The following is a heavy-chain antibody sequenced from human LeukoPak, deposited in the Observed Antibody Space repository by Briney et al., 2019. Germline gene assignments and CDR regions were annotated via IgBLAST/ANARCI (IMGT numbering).Heavy chain of an antibody. Sequence: GGSLRLSCAASGFTFDDYAMHWVRQAPGKGLEWVSGINWNGGNIGYADSVKGRFTISRDNAKNSLYLQMNSLRAEDTALYYCAKDIAAAGTSGDYMDVWGKGTTVTISS. J-gene: IGHJ6*03. D-gene: IGHD6-13*01. CDR2: INWNGGNI. CDR3: AKDIAAAGTSGDYMDV. V-gene: IGHV3-9*01. CDR1: GFTFDDYA.